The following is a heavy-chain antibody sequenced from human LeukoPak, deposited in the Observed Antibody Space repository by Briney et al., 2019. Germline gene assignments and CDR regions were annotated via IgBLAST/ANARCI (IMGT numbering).Heavy chain of an antibody. V-gene: IGHV3-30*09. Sequence: SGGSLRLSCAASGFTFSNHAMHWVRQAPGKGLEWVAVISYDGNNGFYADSVKGRFAISRDNSKNTLYLQMISLSAGDTAVYYFARAGGGGYNFFDYWGQGILVTVSS. D-gene: IGHD5-24*01. CDR2: ISYDGNNG. CDR3: ARAGGGGYNFFDY. J-gene: IGHJ4*02. CDR1: GFTFSNHA.